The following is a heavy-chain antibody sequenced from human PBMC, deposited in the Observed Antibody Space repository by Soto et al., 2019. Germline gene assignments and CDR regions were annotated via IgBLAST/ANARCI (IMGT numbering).Heavy chain of an antibody. CDR2: ISSSSSYI. CDR3: ARGWEWSSSSWYGDGMDV. J-gene: IGHJ6*02. Sequence: EVQLVESGGGLVKPGGSLRLSCAASGFTFSSYSMNWVRQAPGKGLEWVSSISSSSSYIYYADSVKGRFTISRDNAKNSLYLQMNSLRAEDTAVYYCARGWEWSSSSWYGDGMDVWGQGTTVTVSS. D-gene: IGHD6-13*01. V-gene: IGHV3-21*01. CDR1: GFTFSSYS.